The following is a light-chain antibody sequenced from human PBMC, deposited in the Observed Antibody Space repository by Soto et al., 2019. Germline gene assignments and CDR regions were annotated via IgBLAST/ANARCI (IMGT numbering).Light chain of an antibody. CDR2: AAS. J-gene: IGKJ1*01. CDR3: QQYNIWPLWT. Sequence: VVTQSAGTVSLSPGERGTLSCRASQSVSSNLAWYQQKPGQPPRLLIYAASTRATDVPARFSGGGSETEFTLTISSLQSEDFAVYFCQQYNIWPLWTFGQRTKVDI. V-gene: IGKV3-15*01. CDR1: QSVSSN.